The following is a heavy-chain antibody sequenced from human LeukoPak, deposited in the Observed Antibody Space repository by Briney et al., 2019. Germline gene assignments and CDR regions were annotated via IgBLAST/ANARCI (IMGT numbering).Heavy chain of an antibody. D-gene: IGHD5-12*01. CDR3: AKDRPTWPIDY. V-gene: IGHV3-23*01. Sequence: GGSLRLSCAASGFNFRGQPMSWVRQGAGKGLERVAGISGRGETTYYADSVKGRFTISRDNSKNTMYLQMNSLRAEDTAVYYCAKDRPTWPIDYWGQGTLVTVSS. CDR2: ISGRGETT. CDR1: GFNFRGQP. J-gene: IGHJ4*02.